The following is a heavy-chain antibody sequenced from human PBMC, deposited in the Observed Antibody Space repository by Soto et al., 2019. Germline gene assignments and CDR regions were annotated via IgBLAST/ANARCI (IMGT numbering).Heavy chain of an antibody. CDR2: IYHSGST. V-gene: IGHV4-4*02. D-gene: IGHD6-13*01. CDR3: AAASRNYYYYYGMDV. Sequence: SDTLSLTCAVSGGSISISNWWSWFRQPPGKGLEWIGEIYHSGSTNYNPSLKSRVTISVDKSKNQFSLKLSSVTAADTAVYYCAAASRNYYYYYGMDVWGQGTTVTVSS. CDR1: GGSISISNW. J-gene: IGHJ6*02.